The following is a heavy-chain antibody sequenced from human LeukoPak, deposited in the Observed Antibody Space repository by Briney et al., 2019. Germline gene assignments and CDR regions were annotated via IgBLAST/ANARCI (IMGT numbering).Heavy chain of an antibody. D-gene: IGHD6-19*01. CDR1: GGSFSGYY. Sequence: SETLSLTCAVYGGSFSGYYWSWIRQPPGKGLEWIGEINHSGSTNYNPSLKSRVTISVDTSKNQFSLKLSSVTAADTAVYYCARWRSGWYDYWGQGTLVTVSS. V-gene: IGHV4-34*01. J-gene: IGHJ4*02. CDR2: INHSGST. CDR3: ARWRSGWYDY.